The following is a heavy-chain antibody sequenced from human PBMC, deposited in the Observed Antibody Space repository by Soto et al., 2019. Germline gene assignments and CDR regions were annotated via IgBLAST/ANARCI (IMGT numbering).Heavy chain of an antibody. V-gene: IGHV4-39*01. D-gene: IGHD3-3*01. CDR2: IYYSGST. J-gene: IGHJ4*02. Sequence: RQHPGKGLEWIGSIYYSGSTCYNPSLKSRVTISVDTSKNQFSLKLSSVTAADTAVYYCARQNYNFGSGYTFDYWGKGTLVTGSS. CDR3: ARQNYNFGSGYTFDY.